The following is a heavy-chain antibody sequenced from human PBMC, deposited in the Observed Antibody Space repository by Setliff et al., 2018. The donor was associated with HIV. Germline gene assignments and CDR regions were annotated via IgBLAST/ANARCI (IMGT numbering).Heavy chain of an antibody. J-gene: IGHJ4*02. Sequence: TLYLTCTVSGASFIRSRYYWSWIRQPAGKGLEWIGHVYTTGSASYNPSLESRVTILEALSKNQFSLNLDSVTAADTAVYFCARALAGGSGWNYFDLWGPGTLVTVSS. CDR2: VYTTGSA. CDR3: ARALAGGSGWNYFDL. V-gene: IGHV4-61*09. D-gene: IGHD6-19*01. CDR1: GASFIRSRYY.